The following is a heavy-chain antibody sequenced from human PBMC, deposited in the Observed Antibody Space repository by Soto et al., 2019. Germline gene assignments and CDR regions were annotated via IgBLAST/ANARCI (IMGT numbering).Heavy chain of an antibody. V-gene: IGHV2-26*01. CDR2: IFSNDEK. CDR3: ARQYCSGGSCWGRGFDP. CDR1: GFSLSNARMG. J-gene: IGHJ5*02. Sequence: QVTLKESGPVLVNPTETLTLTCTVSGFSLSNARMGVSWIRQPPGKALEWLAHIFSNDEKSYSTSLKSRLTISKDTSKSQVVLTMTNMDPVDTATYYCARQYCSGGSCWGRGFDPWGQGTLVTVSS. D-gene: IGHD2-15*01.